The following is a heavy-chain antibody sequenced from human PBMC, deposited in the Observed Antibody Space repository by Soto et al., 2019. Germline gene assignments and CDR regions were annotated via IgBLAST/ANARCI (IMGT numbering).Heavy chain of an antibody. CDR1: GFTFTSHW. CDR2: INGDGSSI. Sequence: EVQLVESGGGLVQPGGSLRLSCAASGFTFTSHWMHWVRQAPGKGPVWVSRINGDGSSISYADSVKGRFTISRDNATNTLYLQMNSLRAEDTAVYYCAREIIAVIGTIRWFAPWGQGTLVTVSS. V-gene: IGHV3-74*01. J-gene: IGHJ5*02. CDR3: AREIIAVIGTIRWFAP. D-gene: IGHD6-13*01.